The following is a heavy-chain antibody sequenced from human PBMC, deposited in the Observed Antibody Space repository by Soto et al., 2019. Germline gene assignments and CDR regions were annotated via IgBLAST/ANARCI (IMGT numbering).Heavy chain of an antibody. J-gene: IGHJ4*01. Sequence: QVQLVQSGAEVKKPGSSVKVSCKASGGTFSSYSINWVRQAPGQGLEWMGEIIPIFGTANYAQKFQGRVTITTDESTSTAYMELSSLRSEYTAVYYCARDGGRHSGGMDYWGHGTVVSVSS. D-gene: IGHD1-26*01. CDR3: ARDGGRHSGGMDY. V-gene: IGHV1-69*01. CDR2: IIPIFGTA. CDR1: GGTFSSYS.